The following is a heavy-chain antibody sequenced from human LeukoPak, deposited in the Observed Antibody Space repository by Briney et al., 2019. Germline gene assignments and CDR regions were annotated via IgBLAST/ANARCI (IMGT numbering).Heavy chain of an antibody. V-gene: IGHV1-69*05. Sequence: SVKVSCKASGGTFSSYAISWVRQAPGQGLEWMGGIIPIFGTANYAQKFHGRVTITTDESTSTAYMELSSLRSEDTAVYYCATPGRGYCSSTSCYTPNAYYYYMDVWGKGTTVTVSS. D-gene: IGHD2-2*02. CDR3: ATPGRGYCSSTSCYTPNAYYYYMDV. CDR2: IIPIFGTA. CDR1: GGTFSSYA. J-gene: IGHJ6*03.